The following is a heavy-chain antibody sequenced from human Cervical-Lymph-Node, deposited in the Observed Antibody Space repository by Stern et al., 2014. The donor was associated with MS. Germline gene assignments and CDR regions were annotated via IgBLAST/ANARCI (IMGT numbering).Heavy chain of an antibody. Sequence: VQLVESGAEVKKPGASVKVSCKASGYTFTSYYIHWVRQAPGQGLECMGIINPSGGSTSYAQKFQGRLTMTRDTSTSTVYMELSSLRSEDTAVCYCARVAMTSLDYWGQGTLVTVSS. CDR3: ARVAMTSLDY. CDR2: INPSGGST. CDR1: GYTFTSYY. V-gene: IGHV1-46*03. J-gene: IGHJ4*02.